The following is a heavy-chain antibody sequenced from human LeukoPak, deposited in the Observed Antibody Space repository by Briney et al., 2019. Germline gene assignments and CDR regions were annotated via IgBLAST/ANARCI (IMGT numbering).Heavy chain of an antibody. J-gene: IGHJ4*02. D-gene: IGHD2-2*01. CDR3: ARGGVPAGSMLFRPADY. CDR1: GFTFSSYA. V-gene: IGHV3-23*01. Sequence: GGSLRLSCAASGFTFSSYAMSCVRQAPGKGLEWVSAISGNGGSTYYADSVKGRFTISRDNSKNTLYLQMNSLRAEDTAVYYCARGGVPAGSMLFRPADYWGQGTLVTVSS. CDR2: ISGNGGST.